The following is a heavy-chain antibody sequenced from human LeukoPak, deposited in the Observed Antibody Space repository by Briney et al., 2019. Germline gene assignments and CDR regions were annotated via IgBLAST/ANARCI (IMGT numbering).Heavy chain of an antibody. CDR3: ARGSLVRGINYYMDV. V-gene: IGHV4-59*01. J-gene: IGHJ6*03. CDR2: IYYSGST. D-gene: IGHD3-10*01. Sequence: PSETLSLTCTVPGGSISSYYWSWIRQPPGKGLEWIGYIYYSGSTNYNPSLKSRVTISVDTSKNQFSLKLSSVTAADTAVYYCARGSLVRGINYYMDVWGKGTTVTVSS. CDR1: GGSISSYY.